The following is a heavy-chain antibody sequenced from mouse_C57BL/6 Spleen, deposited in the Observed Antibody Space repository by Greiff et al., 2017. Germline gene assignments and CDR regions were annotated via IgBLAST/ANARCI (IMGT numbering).Heavy chain of an antibody. CDR2: IYPGSGNT. D-gene: IGHD2-4*01. CDR1: GYTFTDYY. Sequence: QVQLQQSGAELVRPGASVKLSCKASGYTFTDYYINWVKQRPGQGLEWIARIYPGSGNTYYNEKFKGKATLTAEKSSSTAYMQLSSLTSEDSAVYFCAREGGYDYYYYAMDYWGQGTSVTVSS. J-gene: IGHJ4*01. V-gene: IGHV1-76*01. CDR3: AREGGYDYYYYAMDY.